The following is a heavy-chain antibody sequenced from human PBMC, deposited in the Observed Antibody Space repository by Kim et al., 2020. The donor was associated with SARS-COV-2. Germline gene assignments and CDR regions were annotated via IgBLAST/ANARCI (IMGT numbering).Heavy chain of an antibody. J-gene: IGHJ4*02. D-gene: IGHD5-18*01. CDR1: GDSISSSGYY. CDR2: IYYSGST. V-gene: IGHV4-39*01. Sequence: SETLSLTCTVSGDSISSSGYYWGWIRQPPGKGLEWIGTIYYSGSTYYNPSLKSRVTISVDTSRNQFSLQLNSVTAADTAGYYCARARGYSYGSLDYWGQGTLVTVSS. CDR3: ARARGYSYGSLDY.